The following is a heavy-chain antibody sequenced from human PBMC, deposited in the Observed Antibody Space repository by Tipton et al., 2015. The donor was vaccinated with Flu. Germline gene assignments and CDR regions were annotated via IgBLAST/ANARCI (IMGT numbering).Heavy chain of an antibody. CDR3: ATLTGDDY. Sequence: GSLRLSCAASGFSLSSYEMNWVRQAPGKGLEWLSHISSRGDTISYADSVRGRFTISRDNAKNSLYLQLNSLRAEDTALYYCATLTGDDYWGQGNLVTVSS. CDR1: GFSLSSYE. D-gene: IGHD7-27*01. CDR2: ISSRGDTI. J-gene: IGHJ4*02. V-gene: IGHV3-48*03.